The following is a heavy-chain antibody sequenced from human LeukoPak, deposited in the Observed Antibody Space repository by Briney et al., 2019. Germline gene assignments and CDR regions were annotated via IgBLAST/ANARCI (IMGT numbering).Heavy chain of an antibody. J-gene: IGHJ5*01. CDR2: IKSKTDGGTT. CDR1: GFTFSNAW. Sequence: PGGSLRLSCAASGFTFSNAWMSWVRQAPGKGLEWVGRIKSKTDGGTTDYAAPVKGRFTISRDDSKNTLYQQHNVLKTEHTASRGRAPVLLSNFSADSLRAGILSDS. D-gene: IGHD2-21*02. V-gene: IGHV3-15*05. CDR3: APVLLSNFSADSLRAGILSDS.